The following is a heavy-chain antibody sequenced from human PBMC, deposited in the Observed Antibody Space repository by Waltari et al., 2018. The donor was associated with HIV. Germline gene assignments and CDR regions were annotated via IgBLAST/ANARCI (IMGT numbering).Heavy chain of an antibody. D-gene: IGHD1-26*01. J-gene: IGHJ4*02. Sequence: QVQLVQSGAEVTKPGASVTVSCKASGYTCTSYNIYWGRQAPGQGLEWMGWMNPNTGDTAYAQKFQGRVTMTRNTSMSTAYMELSSLRSEDTAVYYCARVRRPSGSYYLSYWGQGTLVTVSS. CDR3: ARVRRPSGSYYLSY. V-gene: IGHV1-8*01. CDR2: MNPNTGDT. CDR1: GYTCTSYN.